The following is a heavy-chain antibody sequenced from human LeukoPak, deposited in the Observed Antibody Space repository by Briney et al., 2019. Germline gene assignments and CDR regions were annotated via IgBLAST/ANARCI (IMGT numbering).Heavy chain of an antibody. D-gene: IGHD5-24*01. J-gene: IGHJ4*02. Sequence: GGSLRLSCAASGFTFSNYGMHWVRQAPGKGLEWVAFIRYDGSNKYYADSVKGRFTISRDDSKNTLYLQMNSLRVEDTAVYYCAGYKEMATYFDYWGQGTLVTVSS. CDR2: IRYDGSNK. CDR1: GFTFSNYG. CDR3: AGYKEMATYFDY. V-gene: IGHV3-30*02.